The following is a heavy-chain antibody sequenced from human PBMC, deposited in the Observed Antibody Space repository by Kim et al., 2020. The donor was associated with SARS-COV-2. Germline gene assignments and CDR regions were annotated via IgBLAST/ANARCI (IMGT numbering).Heavy chain of an antibody. D-gene: IGHD3-10*01. Sequence: GRLPISRDNSKNTLYLQMNSLRAKDTAVYYCARHSGSYYITINRYFDLWGRGTLVTVSS. V-gene: IGHV3-66*04. CDR3: ARHSGSYYITINRYFDL. J-gene: IGHJ2*01.